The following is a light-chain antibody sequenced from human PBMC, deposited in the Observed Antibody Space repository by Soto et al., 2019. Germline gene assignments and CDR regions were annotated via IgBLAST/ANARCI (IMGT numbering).Light chain of an antibody. Sequence: AIQLTQSPSSLSASVGDRVTITCRASHGISSALAWYQQKTGKAPKLLIYDASSLESGVPSRFSGSGSGTDFTLTISSLQPENFATYYCQQFNNYPLTFGGGTKVDIK. V-gene: IGKV1D-13*01. J-gene: IGKJ4*01. CDR1: HGISSA. CDR2: DAS. CDR3: QQFNNYPLT.